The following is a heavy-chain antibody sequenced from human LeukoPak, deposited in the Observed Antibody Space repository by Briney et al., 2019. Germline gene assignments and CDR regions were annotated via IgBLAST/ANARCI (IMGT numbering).Heavy chain of an antibody. CDR2: INSDGSST. CDR1: RFTFSRYW. CDR3: ARETVSSGYYIDY. D-gene: IGHD3-22*01. J-gene: IGHJ4*02. Sequence: GGSLRLSCAASRFTFSRYWMHWVRQPPGKGLVWVSRINSDGSSTSYADSVKGRFTISRDNAKNTLYLQMNSLRAEDTAVYYRARETVSSGYYIDYWGQGTLVTVSS. V-gene: IGHV3-74*01.